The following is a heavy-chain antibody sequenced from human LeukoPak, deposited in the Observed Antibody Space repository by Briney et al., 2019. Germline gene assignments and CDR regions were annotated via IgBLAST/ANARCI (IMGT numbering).Heavy chain of an antibody. J-gene: IGHJ4*02. D-gene: IGHD3-10*01. CDR1: GFTFSSYW. Sequence: GGSLRLSCAASGFTFSSYWMSWVRQAPGKGLEWVAVIWYDGSNKYYADSVKGRFTISRDNSKNTLYLQMNSLRAEDTAVYYCARGLWFGELHYFDYWGQGTLVTVSS. CDR3: ARGLWFGELHYFDY. CDR2: IWYDGSNK. V-gene: IGHV3-33*08.